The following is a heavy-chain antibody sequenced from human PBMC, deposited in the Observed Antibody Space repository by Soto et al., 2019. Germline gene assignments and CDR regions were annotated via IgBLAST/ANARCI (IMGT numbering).Heavy chain of an antibody. CDR3: ARALDSSGHYR. CDR1: GGSFSGYY. V-gene: IGHV4-34*01. CDR2: INHSGST. D-gene: IGHD3-22*01. J-gene: IGHJ5*02. Sequence: PSETLSLTCAVYGGSFSGYYWSWIRQPPGKGLEWIGEINHSGSTNYNPSLKSRVTISVDTSKNQFSLKLSSVTAADTAVYYCARALDSSGHYRWGQGTLVTVSS.